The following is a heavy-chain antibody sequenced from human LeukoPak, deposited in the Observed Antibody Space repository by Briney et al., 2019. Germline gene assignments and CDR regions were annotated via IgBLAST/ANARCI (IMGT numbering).Heavy chain of an antibody. D-gene: IGHD3-22*01. J-gene: IGHJ4*02. CDR2: INHSGST. CDR1: GGSFSGYY. CDR3: ARLDSSGYYYFDY. V-gene: IGHV4-34*01. Sequence: SETLSLTCAVYGGSFSGYYWSWIRQPPGQGLEWIGEINHSGSTNYNPSLKSRVTISVDTSKNQFSLNLSPVTAADTAVYYCARLDSSGYYYFDYWGQGTLVTVSS.